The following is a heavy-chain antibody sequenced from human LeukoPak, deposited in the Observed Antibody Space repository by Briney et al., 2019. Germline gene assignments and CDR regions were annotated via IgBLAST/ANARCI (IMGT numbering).Heavy chain of an antibody. J-gene: IGHJ5*02. D-gene: IGHD3-3*01. V-gene: IGHV3-23*01. CDR2: ITGSGAST. CDR3: ARDFRSGFPNWFDP. Sequence: GGSLRLSCAASGFTFSSYSMNWVRQAPGKGLEWVSAITGSGASTFYADSVKGRFTISRDNSKNTLYLQMNSLRAEDAAVYYCARDFRSGFPNWFDPWGQGALVTVSS. CDR1: GFTFSSYS.